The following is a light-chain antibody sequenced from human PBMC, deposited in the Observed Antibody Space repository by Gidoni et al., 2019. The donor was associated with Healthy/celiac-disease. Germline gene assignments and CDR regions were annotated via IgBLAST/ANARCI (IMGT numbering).Light chain of an antibody. Sequence: EIVMTTSPASLSVSPGERATLSCRASHSVSSNLAWYQQKPGQAPRLLIYSASTRATGIPARFSGSGSGTEFTLTISSLQSEDVAVYYCQQYNNWPQTFGQGTKLEIK. CDR3: QQYNNWPQT. J-gene: IGKJ1*01. CDR2: SAS. CDR1: HSVSSN. V-gene: IGKV3-15*01.